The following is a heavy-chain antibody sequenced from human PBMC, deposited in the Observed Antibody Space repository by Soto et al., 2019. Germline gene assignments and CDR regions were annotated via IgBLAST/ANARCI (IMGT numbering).Heavy chain of an antibody. J-gene: IGHJ4*02. CDR1: GYSFTSYW. CDR3: ARCDIVVVPAAIRRYSYGKGFDY. V-gene: IGHV5-51*01. D-gene: IGHD2-2*02. CDR2: IYPGDSDT. Sequence: GESLKISCKGSGYSFTSYWICLVRQMRGKGLGWMGIIYPGDSDTIYSPSFQGQVTISADKSISTAYLQWSSLKASDTAMYYCARCDIVVVPAAIRRYSYGKGFDYWGQGTLVTVSS.